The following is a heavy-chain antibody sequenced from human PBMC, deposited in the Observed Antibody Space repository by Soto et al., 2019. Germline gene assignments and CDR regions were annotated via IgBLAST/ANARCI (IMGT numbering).Heavy chain of an antibody. CDR2: IYHSGST. CDR3: ASSSSWTKYYFDY. V-gene: IGHV4-30-2*01. Sequence: QLQLQESGSGLVKPSQTLSLTCAVSGGSISSGGYSWSWIRQPPGKGLEWIGYIYHSGSTYYIPSLKSRVTISVDRSKNQFSLKLSSVTAADTAVYYCASSSSWTKYYFDYWGQGTLVTVSS. J-gene: IGHJ4*02. CDR1: GGSISSGGYS. D-gene: IGHD6-13*01.